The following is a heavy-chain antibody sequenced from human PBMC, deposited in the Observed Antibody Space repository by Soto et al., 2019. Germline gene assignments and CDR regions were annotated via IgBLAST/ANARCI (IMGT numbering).Heavy chain of an antibody. Sequence: SETLSLTCAVSCGSIITYYWSWIRQPPGKGLEWIGYTHYSGDTNYNPSLKSRVTISVDTSKNQFSLRLSSVTAADTAVYYCAREGYCSGGICYKQDYAMDVWGQGTTVTVSS. D-gene: IGHD2-15*01. V-gene: IGHV4-59*01. J-gene: IGHJ6*02. CDR1: CGSIITYY. CDR2: THYSGDT. CDR3: AREGYCSGGICYKQDYAMDV.